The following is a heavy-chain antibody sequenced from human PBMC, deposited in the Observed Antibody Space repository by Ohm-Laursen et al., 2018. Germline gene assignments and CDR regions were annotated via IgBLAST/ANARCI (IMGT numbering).Heavy chain of an antibody. CDR1: GDSVSSNSAA. Sequence: SQTLSLTCAISGDSVSSNSAAWNWIRQSPSRGLEWLGRTYYRSKWYNGYAVSVKSRITINPDTSKNQFSLQLNSVTPEDTAVYYCARDEIGGVVVTAMGFDYWGQGTLVTVSS. CDR2: TYYRSKWYN. J-gene: IGHJ4*02. CDR3: ARDEIGGVVVTAMGFDY. V-gene: IGHV6-1*01. D-gene: IGHD2-21*02.